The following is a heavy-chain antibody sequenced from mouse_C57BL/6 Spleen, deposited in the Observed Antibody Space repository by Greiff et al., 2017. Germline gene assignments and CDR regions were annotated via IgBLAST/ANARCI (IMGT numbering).Heavy chain of an antibody. D-gene: IGHD2-4*01. CDR3: AKRGEYDDYAMGY. CDR1: GFSLTSYG. CDR2: ICGGGGT. Sequence: VQRVESGPGLVAPSQSLSITCTVSGFSLTSYGVDWVRQPPGKGLEWLGVICGGGGTNYNSALMSSLSISKDNSKCQVFFKMNRLQTDDTAMYYGAKRGEYDDYAMGYWGQGTSVTVSS. J-gene: IGHJ4*01. V-gene: IGHV2-9*01.